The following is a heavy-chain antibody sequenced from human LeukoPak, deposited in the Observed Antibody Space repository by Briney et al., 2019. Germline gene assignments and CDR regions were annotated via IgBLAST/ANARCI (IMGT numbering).Heavy chain of an antibody. CDR2: INHSGST. V-gene: IGHV4-34*01. Sequence: PSETLYPTCDVYGGSFSGYYWSWIRKPPGKGLEWIGEINHSGSTNYNPSLKSRVTISVDTSKNQFSLKLSSVTAADTAVYDCARPPSGWPYYFDYWGQGTLVTVSS. CDR1: GGSFSGYY. D-gene: IGHD6-19*01. CDR3: ARPPSGWPYYFDY. J-gene: IGHJ4*02.